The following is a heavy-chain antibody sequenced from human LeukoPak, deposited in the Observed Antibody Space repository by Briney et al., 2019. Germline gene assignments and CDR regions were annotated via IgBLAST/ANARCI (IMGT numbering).Heavy chain of an antibody. CDR2: INWNGGST. D-gene: IGHD3-10*01. Sequence: GSLRLSCAASGFPFDDYGMSWVRQPPGKGLEWVSGINWNGGSTGYADSVKGRFTISRDNAKNSLYLQMNSLRAEDTAFYYCARDHSGNYAWDYWGQGTLVTVSS. CDR1: GFPFDDYG. V-gene: IGHV3-20*04. J-gene: IGHJ4*02. CDR3: ARDHSGNYAWDY.